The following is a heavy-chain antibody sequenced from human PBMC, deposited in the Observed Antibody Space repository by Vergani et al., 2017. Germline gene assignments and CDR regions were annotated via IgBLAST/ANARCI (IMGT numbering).Heavy chain of an antibody. V-gene: IGHV3-23*04. CDR3: AKDYNIMGALHY. D-gene: IGHD5-12*01. CDR2: ITYNGGRT. Sequence: EVHLVESGGGLAQPGGSLRVSCSASGFRVTTYYMSWVRQAPGKGLEWVSTITYNGGRTYYADSVTGRFTISRDNSKNTLFLQLKTLRAEDTGVYYCAKDYNIMGALHYWGQGTLVAVSS. J-gene: IGHJ4*02. CDR1: GFRVTTYY.